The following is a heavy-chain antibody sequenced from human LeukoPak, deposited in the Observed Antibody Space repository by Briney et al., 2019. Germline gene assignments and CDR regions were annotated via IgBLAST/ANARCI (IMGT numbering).Heavy chain of an antibody. CDR2: IFPDDSDT. CDR1: GWNFTSYL. Sequence: GESLKISCQSSGWNFTSYLFGLVRQMPGTGLEWMGIIFPDDSDTRYNTRYKYSPSFQGQVTISADKSISTAYLQWSSLESSDTAIYYCVRHVAAAGPDYWGQGTLVTVSS. CDR3: VRHVAAAGPDY. J-gene: IGHJ4*02. V-gene: IGHV5-51*01. D-gene: IGHD6-13*01.